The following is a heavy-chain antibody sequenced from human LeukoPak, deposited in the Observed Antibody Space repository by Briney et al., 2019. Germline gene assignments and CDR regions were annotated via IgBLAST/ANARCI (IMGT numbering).Heavy chain of an antibody. CDR3: ASYDSSGYYHYLDY. D-gene: IGHD3-22*01. CDR2: ISGSGGST. Sequence: GGSLRLSCSASGFTFTNYAMSWVRQAPGKGLEWVSTISGSGGSTYYADSVKGRFTITRDNSKNTLYLQMNSLRAEDTAVYYCASYDSSGYYHYLDYWGQGTLVTVSS. J-gene: IGHJ4*02. CDR1: GFTFTNYA. V-gene: IGHV3-23*01.